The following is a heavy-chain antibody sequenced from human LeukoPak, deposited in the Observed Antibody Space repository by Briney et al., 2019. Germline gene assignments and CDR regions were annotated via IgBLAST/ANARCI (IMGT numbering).Heavy chain of an antibody. CDR1: GFTFSSYS. CDR2: ISSSSSYI. D-gene: IGHD4-17*01. CDR3: ARVRATVTYSRSFDY. J-gene: IGHJ4*02. V-gene: IGHV3-21*01. Sequence: GGSLRLSCAASGFTFSSYSMNWVRQAPGKGLKWVSSISSSSSYIYYADSVKGRFTISRDNAKNSLYLQMNSLRAEDTAVYYCARVRATVTYSRSFDYWGQGTLVTVSS.